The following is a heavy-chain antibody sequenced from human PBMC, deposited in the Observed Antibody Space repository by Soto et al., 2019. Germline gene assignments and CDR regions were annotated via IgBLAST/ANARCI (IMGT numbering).Heavy chain of an antibody. Sequence: SETLSLTCAVYGGSFSGYYWSWIRQPPGKGLEWIGEINHSGSTNYNPSLKSRVTISVDKSKNPFSLKLGSVTAADTAVYYCARKVIPWYSSSWSYYYYYGMDVWGQGTTVTVSS. V-gene: IGHV4-34*01. CDR1: GGSFSGYY. CDR3: ARKVIPWYSSSWSYYYYYGMDV. J-gene: IGHJ6*02. CDR2: INHSGST. D-gene: IGHD6-13*01.